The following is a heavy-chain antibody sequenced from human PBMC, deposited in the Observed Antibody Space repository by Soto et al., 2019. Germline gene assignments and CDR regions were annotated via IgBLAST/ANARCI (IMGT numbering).Heavy chain of an antibody. V-gene: IGHV3-7*03. CDR2: IQHDGRET. CDR1: GFTFSSYW. CDR3: ARGTSHCYYGHVWY. Sequence: PEASLSLSCGASGFTFSSYWISWVCQRPGKALECVANIQHDGRETFYVDSVKCRFTISRDNSNNTLYRQRDRLGGEDTAVYYWARGTSHCYYGHVWYWGLGTLGTFAS. D-gene: IGHD3-22*01. J-gene: IGHJ4*02.